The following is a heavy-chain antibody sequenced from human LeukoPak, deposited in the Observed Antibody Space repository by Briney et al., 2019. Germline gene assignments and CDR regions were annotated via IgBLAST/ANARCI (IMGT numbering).Heavy chain of an antibody. CDR2: ISYDGSNK. J-gene: IGHJ4*02. CDR3: AKDWGQRGVGASLGH. Sequence: GGSLRLSCAASGFTFSSHAMVWVRQTPGKGLEWVSFISYDGSNKVHADSVMGRFTISRDNSKNAVDLQLNSLRDEDTAVYYCAKDWGQRGVGASLGHWGQGTLVIVSS. V-gene: IGHV3-30-3*01. CDR1: GFTFSSHA. D-gene: IGHD1-26*01.